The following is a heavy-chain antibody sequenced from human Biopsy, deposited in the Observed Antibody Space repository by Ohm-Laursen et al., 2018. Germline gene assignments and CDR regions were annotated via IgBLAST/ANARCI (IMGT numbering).Heavy chain of an antibody. D-gene: IGHD3-22*01. CDR3: VRGVDYYDPYHYYALDV. CDR1: GESFNGYY. V-gene: IGHV4-34*01. Sequence: GTLSLTCSVYGESFNGYYWSWIRQTPGKGLEWIGEINHSGRTNYNPSLKSRVTISEDTSKTQFSLKVRSVTAADTAVYYCVRGVDYYDPYHYYALDVWGQGTTVTVSS. J-gene: IGHJ6*02. CDR2: INHSGRT.